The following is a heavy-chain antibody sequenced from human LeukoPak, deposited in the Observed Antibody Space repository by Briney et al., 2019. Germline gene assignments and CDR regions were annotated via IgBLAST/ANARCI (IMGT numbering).Heavy chain of an antibody. CDR2: IDPSDSYT. V-gene: IGHV5-10-1*01. Sequence: GESLKISCKGSGYTFTNHWISWVRQMPGKGLEWMGKIDPSDSYTNYSPSFQGHVTISADKSISTAYLQWSSLKASDTAMYYCARAPDSDSGYDYFDYWGQGALVTVSS. J-gene: IGHJ4*02. CDR3: ARAPDSDSGYDYFDY. D-gene: IGHD5-12*01. CDR1: GYTFTNHW.